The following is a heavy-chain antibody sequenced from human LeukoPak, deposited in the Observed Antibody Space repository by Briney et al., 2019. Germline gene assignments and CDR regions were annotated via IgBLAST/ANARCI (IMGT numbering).Heavy chain of an antibody. CDR1: GGSISSYY. D-gene: IGHD3-22*01. V-gene: IGHV4-4*07. J-gene: IGHJ4*02. CDR3: ARDQYYYDSSGYLFDY. Sequence: SETLSLTCTGSGGSISSYYWSWIRPPARKGLEWIGRIYTSGSTNYNPSLKSRVTMSVDTSKNQFSLKLSSVTAADTAVYYCARDQYYYDSSGYLFDYWGQGTLVTVSS. CDR2: IYTSGST.